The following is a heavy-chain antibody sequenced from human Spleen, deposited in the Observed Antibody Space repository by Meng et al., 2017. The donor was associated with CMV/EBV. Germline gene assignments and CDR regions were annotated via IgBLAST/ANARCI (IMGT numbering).Heavy chain of an antibody. CDR2: INPDGSET. CDR1: GFTFRSYW. J-gene: IGHJ6*02. Sequence: GESLKISCAVSGFTFRSYWMSWVRQAPGKGLEWVANINPDGSETYYVDSVKGRFTISRDNSKNMLYLQMNSLRAEDTAVYYCAREGATMIVGDYGMDVWGQGTTVTVSS. D-gene: IGHD3-22*01. CDR3: AREGATMIVGDYGMDV. V-gene: IGHV3-7*01.